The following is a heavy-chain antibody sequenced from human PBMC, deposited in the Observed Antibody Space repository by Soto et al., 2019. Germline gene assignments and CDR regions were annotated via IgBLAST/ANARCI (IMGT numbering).Heavy chain of an antibody. CDR3: ARESNYYGSGSYYTTEYYFDY. V-gene: IGHV4-31*03. J-gene: IGHJ4*02. D-gene: IGHD3-10*01. CDR2: IYYSGST. Sequence: SETLSLTCTVSGGSISSGGYYWSWIRQHPGKGLEWIGYIYYSGSTYYNPSLKSRVTISVDTSKNQFSLKLSSVTAADTAVYYCARESNYYGSGSYYTTEYYFDYWGQGTLVTVSS. CDR1: GGSISSGGYY.